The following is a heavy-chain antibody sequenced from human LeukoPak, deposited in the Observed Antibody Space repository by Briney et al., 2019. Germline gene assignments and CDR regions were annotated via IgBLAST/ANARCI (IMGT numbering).Heavy chain of an antibody. V-gene: IGHV3-7*01. J-gene: IGHJ4*02. D-gene: IGHD3-10*02. CDR1: GFTFSRYV. Sequence: GGSLRLSCAASGFTFSRYVMHWVRQAPGKGLEWVANIKQDGSEKYYVDSVKGRFTISRDNAKNSLYLQMNSLRAEDTAVYYCAKDRYVFGELSVEPHYWGQGTLVTVSS. CDR2: IKQDGSEK. CDR3: AKDRYVFGELSVEPHY.